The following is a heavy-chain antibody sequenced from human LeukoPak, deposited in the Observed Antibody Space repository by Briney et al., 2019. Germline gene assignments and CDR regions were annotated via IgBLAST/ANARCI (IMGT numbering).Heavy chain of an antibody. V-gene: IGHV3-20*04. J-gene: IGHJ4*02. CDR3: ARGLYYFDY. D-gene: IGHD6-19*01. CDR1: GFTFDDYA. Sequence: GGSLRLSCAASGFTFDDYAMHWVRQAPGKGLEWVSNINWNGGSTAYADSVKGRFTISRDNAKNSLYLQMNSLRAEDTALYYCARGLYYFDYWGQGTLVTVSS. CDR2: INWNGGST.